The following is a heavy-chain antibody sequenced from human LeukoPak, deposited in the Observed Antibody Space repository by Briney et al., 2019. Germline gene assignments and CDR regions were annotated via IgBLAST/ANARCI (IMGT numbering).Heavy chain of an antibody. D-gene: IGHD3-3*01. CDR1: GGSFSGYY. J-gene: IGHJ4*02. CDR2: INHSGST. V-gene: IGHV4-34*01. Sequence: SETLSLTCAVYGGSFSGYYWSWIRQPPGKGLEWIGEINHSGSTNYNPSLKSRVTMSVDTSKNQFSLKLSSVTAADTAVYYCARASRITIFGVVIIPSRGYYFDYWGQGTLVTVSS. CDR3: ARASRITIFGVVIIPSRGYYFDY.